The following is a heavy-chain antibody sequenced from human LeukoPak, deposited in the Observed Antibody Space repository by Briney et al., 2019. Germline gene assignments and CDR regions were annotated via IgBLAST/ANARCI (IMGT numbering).Heavy chain of an antibody. D-gene: IGHD3-22*01. J-gene: IGHJ4*02. V-gene: IGHV3-23*01. Sequence: GGSLGLSCAASGFTFSSYAMSWVRQAPGKGLEWVSGISTSGGTTSYADSVKGRFTISRDNPRNTLYMHMSSLRDEDTAVYYCAIMHRYYDGSGYWVQWGQGTLVTVSS. CDR1: GFTFSSYA. CDR2: ISTSGGTT. CDR3: AIMHRYYDGSGYWVQ.